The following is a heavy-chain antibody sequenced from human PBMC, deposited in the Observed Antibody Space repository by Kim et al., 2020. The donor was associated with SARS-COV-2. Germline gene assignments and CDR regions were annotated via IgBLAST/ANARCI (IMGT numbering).Heavy chain of an antibody. CDR1: GFTFSSYG. V-gene: IGHV3-33*01. Sequence: GGSLRLSCAASGFTFSSYGMHWVRQAPGKGLEWVAVIWYDGSNKYYADSVKGRFTISRDNSKNTLYLQMNSLRAEDTAVYYCARSLELLLGGDCSGGSCYLWFDYWGQGTLVTVSS. CDR2: IWYDGSNK. CDR3: ARSLELLLGGDCSGGSCYLWFDY. D-gene: IGHD2-15*01. J-gene: IGHJ4*02.